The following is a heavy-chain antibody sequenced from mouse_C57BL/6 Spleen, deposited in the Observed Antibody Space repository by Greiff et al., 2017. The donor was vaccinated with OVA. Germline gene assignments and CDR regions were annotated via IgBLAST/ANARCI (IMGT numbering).Heavy chain of an antibody. CDR2: INPNNGGT. V-gene: IGHV1-22*01. CDR3: ARGYDGYYDAMDY. CDR1: GYTLTDYN. J-gene: IGHJ4*01. Sequence: VQLQQSGPELVKPGASVKMSCKASGYTLTDYNMHWVKQSHGKSLEWIGYINPNNGGTSYNQKFKGKATLTVNKSSSTAYMELRSLTSEDSAVYYCARGYDGYYDAMDYWGQVTSVTVSS. D-gene: IGHD2-3*01.